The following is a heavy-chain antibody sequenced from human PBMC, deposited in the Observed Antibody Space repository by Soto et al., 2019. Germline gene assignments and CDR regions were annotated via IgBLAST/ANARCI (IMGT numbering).Heavy chain of an antibody. J-gene: IGHJ5*02. Sequence: QVQLQESGSRLVRPSQTISLTCSVSRGSVSSGGYSWRWIRQAPGKGLEWIGFISPSGSPAYNPSLTSRVSISVATSNNQISLELSSVTAADTAVYYCTRGVLAWGPGTLVTVSS. D-gene: IGHD2-8*01. CDR2: ISPSGSP. CDR3: TRGVLA. V-gene: IGHV4-30-2*01. CDR1: RGSVSSGGYS.